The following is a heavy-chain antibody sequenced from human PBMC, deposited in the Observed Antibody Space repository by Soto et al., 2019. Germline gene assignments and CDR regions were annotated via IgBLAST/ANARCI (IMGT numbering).Heavy chain of an antibody. D-gene: IGHD3-22*01. Sequence: EVQLLESGGGLVQPGGSLRLSCAASGFTFSSYAMSWVRQAPGKGLEWVSAISGSGGSTYYADSVKGRFTISRDNSKNTLYLQMNSLRAEDMAVYYCAKVPYYYDSSGYLIPGNYYYHGMDVWGQGTTVTVSS. CDR2: ISGSGGST. CDR1: GFTFSSYA. J-gene: IGHJ6*02. V-gene: IGHV3-23*01. CDR3: AKVPYYYDSSGYLIPGNYYYHGMDV.